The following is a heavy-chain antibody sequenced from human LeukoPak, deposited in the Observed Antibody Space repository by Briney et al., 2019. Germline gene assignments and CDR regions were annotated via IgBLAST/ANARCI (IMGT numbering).Heavy chain of an antibody. CDR2: INTNSGGT. V-gene: IGHV1-2*02. J-gene: IGHJ4*02. D-gene: IGHD5-12*01. CDR1: GYTFTDYY. CDR3: ARCRGFSCYGGFDY. Sequence: AAVKVSCKASGYTFTDYYIHWVRQAPGQGLEWMGWINTNSGGTNYAENFQGRVTMTRATSVSTAYMEMKRVKSDDAAVYYCARCRGFSCYGGFDYWGQGTLVTVSS.